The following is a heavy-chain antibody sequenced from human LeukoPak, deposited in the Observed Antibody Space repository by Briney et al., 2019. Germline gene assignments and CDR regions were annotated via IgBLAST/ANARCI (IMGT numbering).Heavy chain of an antibody. CDR2: INPNSGGT. Sequence: ASVKVSCKASGYTFTGYYMHWVRQAPGQGLEWMGWINPNSGGTKYAQKFQGRVTMTRDTSISTAYMELSRLRSDDTAVYYCVRGTYYYGSGSHYYMDVWGKGTTVTISS. CDR3: VRGTYYYGSGSHYYMDV. CDR1: GYTFTGYY. V-gene: IGHV1-2*02. D-gene: IGHD3-10*01. J-gene: IGHJ6*03.